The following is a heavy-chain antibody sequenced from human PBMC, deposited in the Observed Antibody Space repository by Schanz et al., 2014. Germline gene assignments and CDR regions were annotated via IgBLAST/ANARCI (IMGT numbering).Heavy chain of an antibody. Sequence: EVQLVESGGGLVKPGGSLRLSCAASGFTFSNTWMNWVRQTPGKGLEWIGRIKSKIDGGTTDYAAPVKGRFTISRDDSKNTLYLQMNSLKTEDTAVYYCTTVERITIFEVVPYYYYYMDGWGKGTTVTVS. CDR2: IKSKIDGGTT. CDR1: GFTFSNTW. D-gene: IGHD3-3*01. J-gene: IGHJ6*03. CDR3: TTVERITIFEVVPYYYYYMDG. V-gene: IGHV3-15*01.